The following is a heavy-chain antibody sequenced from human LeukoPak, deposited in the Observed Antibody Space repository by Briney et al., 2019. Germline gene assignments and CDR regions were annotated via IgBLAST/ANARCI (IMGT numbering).Heavy chain of an antibody. Sequence: ASVKVSCKASGYTFTSYAIHWVRQAPGQRLELMGRINAGNDNTKYSQKFQGRVTITRDTSASIAYMELSSLRSEDTAVYYCASQYCSGGDCYSWFDPWGQGTLVTVSS. J-gene: IGHJ5*02. V-gene: IGHV1-3*01. CDR2: INAGNDNT. D-gene: IGHD2-15*01. CDR1: GYTFTSYA. CDR3: ASQYCSGGDCYSWFDP.